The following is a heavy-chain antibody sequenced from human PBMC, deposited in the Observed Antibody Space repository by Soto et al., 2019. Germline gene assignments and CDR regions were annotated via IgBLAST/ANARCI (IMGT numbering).Heavy chain of an antibody. V-gene: IGHV1-58*01. Sequence: GASVKVSCKASGITFRRSAVQWMRQARGQPLEWIGRIVVGSGSTAYAQIVQERITITRDMSTSTVYMDLRSLRPEDTAMYYRAADAHQDDFWSSYPYYLYYGMDVLGQGTAVTVSS. CDR3: AADAHQDDFWSSYPYYLYYGMDV. CDR2: IVVGSGST. D-gene: IGHD3-3*01. J-gene: IGHJ6*02. CDR1: GITFRRSA.